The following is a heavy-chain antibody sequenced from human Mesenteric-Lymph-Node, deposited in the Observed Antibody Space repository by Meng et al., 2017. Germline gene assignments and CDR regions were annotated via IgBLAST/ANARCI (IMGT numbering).Heavy chain of an antibody. J-gene: IGHJ6*02. V-gene: IGHV1-69*02. D-gene: IGHD6-6*01. CDR2: IIPILGIA. Sequence: SVKVSCKASGGTFSSYTISWVRQAPGQGLEWMGRIIPILGIANYAQKFQGRVTITADKSTSTAYMELSSLRSEDTAVYYCARVRGIAAHPHYYYYGMDVWGQGTTVTVSS. CDR1: GGTFSSYT. CDR3: ARVRGIAAHPHYYYYGMDV.